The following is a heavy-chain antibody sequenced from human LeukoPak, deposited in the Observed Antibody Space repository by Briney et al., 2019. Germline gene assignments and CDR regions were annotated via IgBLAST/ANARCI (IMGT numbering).Heavy chain of an antibody. J-gene: IGHJ4*02. D-gene: IGHD3-22*01. CDR2: ISGSGGST. Sequence: GGSLRLSCAASGFTFSSYAMSWVRQAPGKGLEWVSAISGSGGSTYYADSVKGRFTISRDNSKNTPYLQMNSLRAEDTAVYYCAKDLRYYDSSALVDCWGQGTLVTVSS. V-gene: IGHV3-23*01. CDR3: AKDLRYYDSSALVDC. CDR1: GFTFSSYA.